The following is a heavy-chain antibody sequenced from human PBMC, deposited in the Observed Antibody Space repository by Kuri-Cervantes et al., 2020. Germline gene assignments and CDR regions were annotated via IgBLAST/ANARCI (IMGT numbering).Heavy chain of an antibody. V-gene: IGHV4-39*02. CDR2: IYYSGST. J-gene: IGHJ4*02. CDR3: ARDERGYSGYVSDY. D-gene: IGHD5-12*01. CDR1: GGSISSSSYY. Sequence: SETLSLTCTVSGGSISSSSYYWGWIRQPPGKGLEWIGSIYYSGSTYYNPSLKSRVTISVDTSKNQFSLKLSSVTAADTAVYYCARDERGYSGYVSDYWGQGTLVTVSS.